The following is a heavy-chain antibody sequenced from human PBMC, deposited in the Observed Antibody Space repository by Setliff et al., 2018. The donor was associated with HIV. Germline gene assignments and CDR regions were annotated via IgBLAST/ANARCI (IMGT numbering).Heavy chain of an antibody. CDR3: ARDRGWVLYDAFDI. J-gene: IGHJ3*02. CDR2: ISSSSSTI. CDR1: GFTFSSYS. Sequence: PGGSLRLSCAASGFTFSSYSMNWVRQAPGKGLEWVSYISSSSSTIYYADSVKGRFTISRDNAKNSLYLQMNSLRAEDTAVYYCARDRGWVLYDAFDIWGQGTMVTVSS. D-gene: IGHD1-26*01. V-gene: IGHV3-48*01.